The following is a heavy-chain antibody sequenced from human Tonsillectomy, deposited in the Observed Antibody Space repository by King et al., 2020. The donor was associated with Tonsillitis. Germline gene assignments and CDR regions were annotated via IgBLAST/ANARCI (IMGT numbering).Heavy chain of an antibody. CDR2: ISGSGGGT. Sequence: VQLVESGGGLVQPGGALRLSCAASGFTFSSYAMSWGRQAPGKGLDWVSAISGSGGGTYYADSVKGRFTISIDNSKKTLVLQMYSLRAAATAVYYCAKVDRYDFWSGYYTDYWGQGTLVTVSS. D-gene: IGHD3-3*01. J-gene: IGHJ4*02. CDR3: AKVDRYDFWSGYYTDY. V-gene: IGHV3-23*04. CDR1: GFTFSSYA.